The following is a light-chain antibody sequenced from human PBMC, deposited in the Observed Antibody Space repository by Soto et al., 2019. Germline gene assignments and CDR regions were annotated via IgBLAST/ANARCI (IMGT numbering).Light chain of an antibody. V-gene: IGKV1-5*03. CDR3: QHYNSYSEA. CDR2: KAS. J-gene: IGKJ1*01. Sequence: DIQMTQSHSTLSGSLVDGVTIXSRASQAISSWLAWYQQKPGKAPKLLIYKASTLKSGVPSRFSGSGSGTEFTLTISSLQPDDFATYYCQHYNSYSEAFGQGTKVDIK. CDR1: QAISSW.